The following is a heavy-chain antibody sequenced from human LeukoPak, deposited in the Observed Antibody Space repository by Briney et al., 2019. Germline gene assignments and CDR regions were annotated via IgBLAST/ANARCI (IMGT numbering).Heavy chain of an antibody. J-gene: IGHJ4*02. D-gene: IGHD4-17*01. CDR2: ISYDGSNK. CDR1: GFTFSSYA. V-gene: IGHV3-30-3*01. Sequence: PGGSLRLSCAASGFTFSSYAMHWVRQAPGKGLEWVAVISYDGSNKYYADSVKGRFTISRDNSKNTLYLQMNSLRAEDTAVYYCARGLYGDYLSSYFDYWGQGTLVTVSS. CDR3: ARGLYGDYLSSYFDY.